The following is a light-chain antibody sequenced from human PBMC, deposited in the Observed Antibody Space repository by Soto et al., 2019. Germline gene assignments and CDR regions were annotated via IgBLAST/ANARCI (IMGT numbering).Light chain of an antibody. V-gene: IGLV1-40*01. J-gene: IGLJ1*01. CDR1: SSNIGAGYD. Sequence: QSVLTQPPSVSGAPGQRVTISCTGSSSNIGAGYDVHWYQQHPGKAPKFLIYEVNNRPSGVSDRFSGSKSGNTASLTISALQAEDEADYYCASYTRGGTYVFGTGTKVTVL. CDR2: EVN. CDR3: ASYTRGGTYV.